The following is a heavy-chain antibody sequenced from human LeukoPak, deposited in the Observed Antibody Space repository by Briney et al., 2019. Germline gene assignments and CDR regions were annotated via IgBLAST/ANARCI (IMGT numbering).Heavy chain of an antibody. D-gene: IGHD5-24*01. Sequence: SETLSLTCTVSGGSISSSTFYWGWVRQPPGKGLEWIGSIYYSGSTYYNPSLKSRVSISVDTSKNQFSLKLTSVTAADTAVYYCARGPRWLQDYFNYWGQGTLVTVSS. CDR1: GGSISSSTFY. V-gene: IGHV4-39*07. J-gene: IGHJ4*02. CDR2: IYYSGST. CDR3: ARGPRWLQDYFNY.